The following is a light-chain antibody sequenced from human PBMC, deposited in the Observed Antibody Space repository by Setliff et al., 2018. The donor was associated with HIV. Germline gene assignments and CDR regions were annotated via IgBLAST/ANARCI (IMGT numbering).Light chain of an antibody. CDR3: SSYTSSCVA. CDR1: SSDIGAFNY. V-gene: IGLV2-14*03. Sequence: QSVLTQPPTVSGSPGQSITISCAGTSSDIGAFNYVSWYQQYPGQAPKLIIYSVTNRPSGVSHRFSGSKSGNTASLTISGLQTDDEADYYCSSYTSSCVAFGGGT. J-gene: IGLJ2*01. CDR2: SVT.